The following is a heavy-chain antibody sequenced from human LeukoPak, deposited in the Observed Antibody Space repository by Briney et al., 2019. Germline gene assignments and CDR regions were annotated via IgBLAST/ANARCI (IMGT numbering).Heavy chain of an antibody. CDR1: GGSIGGYH. V-gene: IGHV4-59*01. CDR3: ASGAPGDAFDI. CDR2: ISYTGSP. D-gene: IGHD3-10*01. J-gene: IGHJ3*02. Sequence: SETLSLTCTVSGGSIGGYHWSWIRQPPGKGLEWIGYISYTGSPTYNASLKSRVTISVDTSQNQFSLKLSSVTAADTAVYYCASGAPGDAFDIWGQGTMVTVSS.